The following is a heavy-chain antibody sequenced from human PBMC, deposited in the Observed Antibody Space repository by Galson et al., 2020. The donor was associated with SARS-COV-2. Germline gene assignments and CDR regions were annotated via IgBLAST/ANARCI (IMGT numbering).Heavy chain of an antibody. CDR2: ISDYSGET. D-gene: IGHD3-10*01. V-gene: IGHV1-18*01. CDR3: ARDIYYGSCVFDY. CDR1: GYTFNSYA. Sequence: ASAKVPCKTSGYTFNSYALNWVRQAPGQGLEWIGWISDYSGETNSAQKFQGRVTMTTDTSTRTGYMELRGLKFDDTAVYYCARDIYYGSCVFDYWGQGSLVTIFS. J-gene: IGHJ4*02.